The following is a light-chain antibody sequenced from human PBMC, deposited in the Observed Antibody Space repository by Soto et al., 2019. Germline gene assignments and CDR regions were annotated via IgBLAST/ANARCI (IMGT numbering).Light chain of an antibody. V-gene: IGLV2-14*01. CDR2: EVT. CDR1: SSDVGGYAF. J-gene: IGLJ2*01. Sequence: QSALTQPASVSGSPGQSITISCTGTSSDVGGYAFVSWYQQHPGKAPKLLIYEVTNRPSGVSNRFSGSKSGNTASLTISGLQPEDEAAYYCSSYTTSVTRVVFGGGTQLTVL. CDR3: SSYTTSVTRVV.